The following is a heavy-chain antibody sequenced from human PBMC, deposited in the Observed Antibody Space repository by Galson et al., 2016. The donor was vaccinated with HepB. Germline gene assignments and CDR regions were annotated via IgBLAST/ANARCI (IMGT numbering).Heavy chain of an antibody. D-gene: IGHD1-1*01. CDR2: NYYSEIT. V-gene: IGHV4-59*01. Sequence: SETLSLTCTVSGGSLSSYYWTWVRQPPGNGLEWIGYNYYSEITEYNPSLSSRVTISFDPSKNQISLRLRSVTAADTAVYYCVRVPDASTGYGMDVWGQGKTVIVSS. CDR1: GGSLSSYY. J-gene: IGHJ6*02. CDR3: VRVPDASTGYGMDV.